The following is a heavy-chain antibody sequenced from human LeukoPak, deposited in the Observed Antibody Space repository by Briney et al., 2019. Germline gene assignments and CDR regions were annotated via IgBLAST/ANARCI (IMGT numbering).Heavy chain of an antibody. CDR1: GYTFTSYA. V-gene: IGHV7-4-1*01. D-gene: IGHD5-12*01. Sequence: ASVTVCCKASGYTFTSYAMNWVRQAPGQGLEWMGWINTNTGNPTYAQGFTGRFVFSLDTSVSTAYCCARVLRGGLRPNNYYYYGMDVWGQGTTVTVSS. J-gene: IGHJ6*02. CDR3: YYGMDV. CDR2: INTNTGNP.